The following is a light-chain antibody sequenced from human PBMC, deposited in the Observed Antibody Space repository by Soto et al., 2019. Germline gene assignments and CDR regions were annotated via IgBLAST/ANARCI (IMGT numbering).Light chain of an antibody. Sequence: EIVLTQSPATLSLSPGERATLSCRASRSVGNNLAWYQKKPGQAPGLLIYAASTRATGIPARFSGSGSGTDFTLTISSLEPVDFAVYYCQQHADWPLTFGGGTKVEIK. J-gene: IGKJ4*01. CDR2: AAS. CDR1: RSVGNN. CDR3: QQHADWPLT. V-gene: IGKV3-11*01.